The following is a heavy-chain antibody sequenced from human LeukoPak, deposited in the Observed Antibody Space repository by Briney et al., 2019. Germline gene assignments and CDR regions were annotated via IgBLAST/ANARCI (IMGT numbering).Heavy chain of an antibody. CDR1: GFTFTRYW. CDR2: IRQDGSEK. D-gene: IGHD3-3*01. V-gene: IGHV3-7*05. CDR3: ASWGLYDFWSGYSHYYFDY. J-gene: IGHJ4*02. Sequence: GGSLRLSCAAYGFTFTRYWMSWVRQAPGKGLEWVANIRQDGSEKYYVDSVKGRFTISRDNAKNSLYLQMNSLRAEDTAVYYCASWGLYDFWSGYSHYYFDYWGQGTLVTVSS.